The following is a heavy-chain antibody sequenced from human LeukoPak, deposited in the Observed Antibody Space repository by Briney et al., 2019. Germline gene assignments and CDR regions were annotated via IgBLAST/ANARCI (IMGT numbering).Heavy chain of an antibody. J-gene: IGHJ4*02. CDR3: AGGYRDDDFFDS. Sequence: TGGSLRLSCTTSGLTFSNCVMTWVRQAPGKGLEWVSSISPSGGNTFYADSVKGRFTISRDNSKNTLSLQMSSLRAEDTATYYCAGGYRDDDFFDSWGQGTLVTVSS. CDR1: GLTFSNCV. CDR2: ISPSGGNT. V-gene: IGHV3-23*01. D-gene: IGHD5-12*01.